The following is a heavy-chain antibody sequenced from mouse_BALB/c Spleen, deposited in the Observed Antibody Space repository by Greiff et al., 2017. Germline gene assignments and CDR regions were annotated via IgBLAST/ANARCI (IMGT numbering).Heavy chain of an antibody. D-gene: IGHD1-1*01. Sequence: EVNVVESGGGLVKPGGSLKLSCAASGFTFSDYYMYWVRQTPEKRLEWVATISDGGSYTYYPDSVKGRFTISRDNAKNNLYLQMSSLKSEDTAMYYCAREGLYYGSRVLAYWGQGTLVTVSA. CDR1: GFTFSDYY. V-gene: IGHV5-4*02. CDR2: ISDGGSYT. CDR3: AREGLYYGSRVLAY. J-gene: IGHJ3*01.